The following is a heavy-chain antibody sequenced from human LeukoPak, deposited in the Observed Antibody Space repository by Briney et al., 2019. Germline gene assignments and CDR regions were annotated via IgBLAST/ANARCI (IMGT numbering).Heavy chain of an antibody. CDR1: GFTFSSYW. J-gene: IGHJ5*02. V-gene: IGHV3-30-3*01. CDR3: ARDVDGDYNWFDP. Sequence: GGSLRLSCAASGFTFSSYWMHWVRQAPGKGLEWVAVISYDGSNKYYADSVKGRFTISRDNSKNTLYLQMNSLRAEDTAVYYCARDVDGDYNWFDPWGQGTLVTVSS. CDR2: ISYDGSNK. D-gene: IGHD4-17*01.